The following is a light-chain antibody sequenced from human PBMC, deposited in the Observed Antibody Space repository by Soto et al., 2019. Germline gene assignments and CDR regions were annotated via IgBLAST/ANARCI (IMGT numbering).Light chain of an antibody. V-gene: IGKV1-5*03. J-gene: IGKJ1*01. CDR1: QSVSSW. CDR3: QHFSSYSGT. CDR2: KAS. Sequence: DIPMTQSPSTLSASVGDRVTITCRASQSVSSWLAWYQHKPGKAPKLLIYKASSLESGVPSRFSGRGSGTEFTLTISSLQPDDFATYYCQHFSSYSGTFGQGTKVEIK.